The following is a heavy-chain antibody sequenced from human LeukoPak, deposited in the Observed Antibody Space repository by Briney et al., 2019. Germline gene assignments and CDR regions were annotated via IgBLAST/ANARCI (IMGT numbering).Heavy chain of an antibody. J-gene: IGHJ4*02. CDR2: ISGSGGST. V-gene: IGHV3-23*01. Sequence: GGSLRLSCAASGFTFSSYAMSWVRQAPGKGLEWVSAISGSGGSTYYADSVKGRFTISRDNSKNTLYLQMNSLRAEDTAVYYCAKDDGHYDILLPSYEDYWGQGTPVTVSS. CDR1: GFTFSSYA. CDR3: AKDDGHYDILLPSYEDY. D-gene: IGHD3-22*01.